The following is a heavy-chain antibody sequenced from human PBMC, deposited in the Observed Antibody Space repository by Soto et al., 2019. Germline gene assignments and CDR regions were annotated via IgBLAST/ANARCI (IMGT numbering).Heavy chain of an antibody. CDR2: ISAYSGHT. J-gene: IGHJ6*02. CDR1: GYTLTDYS. V-gene: IGHV1-18*01. CDR3: WRDVVWELVELGRSFAGMEF. D-gene: IGHD7-27*01. Sequence: QVQLVQSGGEVKKPGASVKVSCKASGYTLTDYSISWVRQAPGQGLEWMWWISAYSGHTNYVQHLRGRVSMTTDTTTNTAYMEPRSLTSDDTAVYYCWRDVVWELVELGRSFAGMEFWGRGTWITVSS.